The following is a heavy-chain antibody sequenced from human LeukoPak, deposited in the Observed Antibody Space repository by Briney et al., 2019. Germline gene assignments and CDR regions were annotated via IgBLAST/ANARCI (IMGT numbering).Heavy chain of an antibody. CDR1: GGSISSSSYY. Sequence: SETLSLTCTVSGGSISSSSYYWGWIRQPPGKGLEWIGSIYYSGSTYYNPSLKSRVTISVDTSKNQFSLKLSSVTAADTAVYYCARDTGANSDSGMDVWGQGTTVTVSS. J-gene: IGHJ6*02. D-gene: IGHD7-27*01. CDR2: IYYSGST. CDR3: ARDTGANSDSGMDV. V-gene: IGHV4-39*07.